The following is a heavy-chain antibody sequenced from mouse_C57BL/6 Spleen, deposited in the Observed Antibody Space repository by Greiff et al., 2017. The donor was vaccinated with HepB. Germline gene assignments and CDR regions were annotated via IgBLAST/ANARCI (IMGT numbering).Heavy chain of an antibody. CDR2: INYDGSST. CDR3: ARKGPSMVTTYWYFDV. CDR1: GFTFSDYY. D-gene: IGHD2-2*01. Sequence: EVQLVESEGGLVQPGSSMKLSCTASGFTFSDYYMAWVRQVPEKGLEWVANINYDGSSTYYLDSLKSRFIISRDNAKNILYLQMSSLKSEDTATYYCARKGPSMVTTYWYFDVWGTGTTVTVSS. V-gene: IGHV5-16*01. J-gene: IGHJ1*03.